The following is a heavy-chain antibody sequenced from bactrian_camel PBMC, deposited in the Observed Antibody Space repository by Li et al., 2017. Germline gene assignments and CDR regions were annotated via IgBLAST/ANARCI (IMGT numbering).Heavy chain of an antibody. CDR3: AADPRKSTTVLINAPVY. V-gene: IGHV3S53*01. CDR1: RDAYSSYC. CDR2: AKRDGTP. D-gene: IGHD3*01. J-gene: IGHJ4*01. Sequence: HVQLVESGGGSVQAGGSLSLSCTASSRDAYSSYCLGWFRQAPGKEREAGAAAKRDGTPSYADSVKGRFTISKDIAKNTLFLQMNMLKPEDTAMYYCAADPRKSTTVLINAPVYWGQGTQVTVSS.